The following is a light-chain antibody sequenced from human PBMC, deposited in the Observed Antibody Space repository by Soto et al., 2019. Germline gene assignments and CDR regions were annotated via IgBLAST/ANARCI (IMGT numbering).Light chain of an antibody. CDR1: NIGGKN. Sequence: SYELTQPLSVSVALGQTARITCGGNNIGGKNVHWYQQKPGQAPVLVICRDTDRPSGIPERFSGSKSGNTATLTISRAQAGDEADYYCQVWDSTILFGGGTKLTVL. CDR3: QVWDSTIL. V-gene: IGLV3-9*01. CDR2: RDT. J-gene: IGLJ2*01.